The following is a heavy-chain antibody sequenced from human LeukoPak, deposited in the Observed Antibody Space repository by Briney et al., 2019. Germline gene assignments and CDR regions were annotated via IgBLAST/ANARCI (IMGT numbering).Heavy chain of an antibody. J-gene: IGHJ4*02. CDR2: ISSSLNM. CDR1: GFTFGGYT. Sequence: GGSLRLSCVASGFTFGGYTINWVRLAPGKGLEWVSSISSSLNMYFAESVKGRFTISRDSARNSVSLQLNSLRVEDTAVHYCARAPLGGAGLTGWGQGTLVTVSS. D-gene: IGHD3-16*01. CDR3: ARAPLGGAGLTG. V-gene: IGHV3-21*01.